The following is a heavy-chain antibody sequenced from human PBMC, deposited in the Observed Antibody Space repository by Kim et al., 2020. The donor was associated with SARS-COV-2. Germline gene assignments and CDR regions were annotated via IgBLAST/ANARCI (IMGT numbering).Heavy chain of an antibody. D-gene: IGHD3-16*01. CDR2: VTPSSSYT. Sequence: ASVKVSCKASGYTFTNNHMHWVRQAPGQGLEWMGIVTPSSSYTNYAQNFQGRVTITRDTSTSTVYMDLSSLRSEDTAVYYCARDLSGGWTFDIWGQGTMVPVSS. CDR3: ARDLSGGWTFDI. CDR1: GYTFTNNH. V-gene: IGHV1-46*01. J-gene: IGHJ3*02.